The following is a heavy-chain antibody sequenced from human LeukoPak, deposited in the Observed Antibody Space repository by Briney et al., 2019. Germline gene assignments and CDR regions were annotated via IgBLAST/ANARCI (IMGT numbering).Heavy chain of an antibody. J-gene: IGHJ5*02. Sequence: SETLSLTCTVSGGSISSYYWSWIRQPPGKGLEWIGYIYYSGSTNYNPSLKSRVTISVDTSKNQFSLKLSSVTAADTAVYYCARTNGVWGGPSWFDPWGQGTLVTVSS. V-gene: IGHV4-59*12. CDR3: ARTNGVWGGPSWFDP. CDR2: IYYSGST. CDR1: GGSISSYY. D-gene: IGHD2-8*01.